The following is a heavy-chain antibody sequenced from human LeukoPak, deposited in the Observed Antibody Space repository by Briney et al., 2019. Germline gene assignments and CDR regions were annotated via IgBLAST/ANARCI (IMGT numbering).Heavy chain of an antibody. J-gene: IGHJ4*02. Sequence: PSETLSLTCTVPGGSISSSSYYWGWIRQPPGKGLEWIGSIYYSGSTYYNPSLKSRVTISVDTSKNQFSLKLSSVTAADTAVYYCAALSVVIMFLRLPPFDYWGQGTLVTVSS. CDR3: AALSVVIMFLRLPPFDY. D-gene: IGHD3-3*01. CDR1: GGSISSSSYY. V-gene: IGHV4-39*07. CDR2: IYYSGST.